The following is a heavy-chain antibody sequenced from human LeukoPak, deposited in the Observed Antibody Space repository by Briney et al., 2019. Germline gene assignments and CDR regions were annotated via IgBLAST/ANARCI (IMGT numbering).Heavy chain of an antibody. V-gene: IGHV1-69*13. D-gene: IGHD1-26*01. CDR1: GGTFSSYA. CDR3: ASNSPGIVGTTGGVY. Sequence: SVKVSCKASGGTFSSYAISWVRQAPGQGLEWMGGIIPIFGTANYAQKFQGRVTITADESTSTAYMELSSLRSEDTAVYYCASNSPGIVGTTGGVYWGQGTLVTVSS. CDR2: IIPIFGTA. J-gene: IGHJ4*02.